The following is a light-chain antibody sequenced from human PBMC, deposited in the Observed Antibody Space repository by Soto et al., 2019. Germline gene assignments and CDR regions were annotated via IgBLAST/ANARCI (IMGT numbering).Light chain of an antibody. CDR3: CSYAGSGTYV. CDR1: RSDDWSYSL. CDR2: EGS. V-gene: IGLV2-23*01. J-gene: IGLJ1*01. Sequence: QSALTHPASVPAPPGQSLTISFTGTRSDDWSYSLVSWYQQHPGKAPKLMIYEGSKRPAGVSNRFSGSKSGNTASLTISGLQAEDEADYYCCSYAGSGTYVFGTGTKVTVL.